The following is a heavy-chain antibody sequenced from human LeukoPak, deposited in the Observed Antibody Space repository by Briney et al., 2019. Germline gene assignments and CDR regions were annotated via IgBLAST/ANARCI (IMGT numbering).Heavy chain of an antibody. CDR3: ARMGRLWFGEFKWFDP. Sequence: PGGSLRLSCAASGFTFSSYEMNWVRQAPGKGLEWVSYISSSGSTIYYADSVKGRFTISRDNAKNSLYLQMNSLRAEDTAVYYCARMGRLWFGEFKWFDPWGQGTLVTVSS. D-gene: IGHD3-10*01. CDR1: GFTFSSYE. CDR2: ISSSGSTI. V-gene: IGHV3-48*03. J-gene: IGHJ5*02.